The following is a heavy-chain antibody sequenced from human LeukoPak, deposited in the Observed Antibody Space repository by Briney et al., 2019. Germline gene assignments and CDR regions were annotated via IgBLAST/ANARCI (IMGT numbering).Heavy chain of an antibody. Sequence: SETLSLTCSVSGYSISSGYYWGWIRQPPGKGLEWIGSVYHSASTHYNPSLKSRVTISVEASKHQFSLSLTSVTAADTAVYYCASNTGTVFDYXXXGALVTVSX. CDR1: GYSISSGYY. D-gene: IGHD1-1*01. V-gene: IGHV4-38-2*02. J-gene: IGHJ4*02. CDR2: VYHSAST. CDR3: ASNTGTVFDY.